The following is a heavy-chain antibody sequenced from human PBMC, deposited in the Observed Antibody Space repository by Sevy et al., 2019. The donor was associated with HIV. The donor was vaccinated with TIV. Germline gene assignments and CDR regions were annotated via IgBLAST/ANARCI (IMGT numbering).Heavy chain of an antibody. Sequence: SETLSLTCAVSGGSISSGGYSWSWIRQPPGKGLEWIGYIYHSGSTYYNPSLKCRVTISVDRSKNQFSLKLSSVTAADTAVYYRALAGATAGFDYWGQGTLVSDSS. V-gene: IGHV4-30-2*01. J-gene: IGHJ4*02. D-gene: IGHD6-13*01. CDR3: ALAGATAGFDY. CDR1: GGSISSGGYS. CDR2: IYHSGST.